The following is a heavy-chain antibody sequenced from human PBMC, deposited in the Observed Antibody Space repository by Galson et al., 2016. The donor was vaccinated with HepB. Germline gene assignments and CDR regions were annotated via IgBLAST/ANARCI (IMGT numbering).Heavy chain of an antibody. Sequence: SLRLSCAASGFTFTDYYMSWIRQAPGKGLEWISYISTSSTYTNYADSVRGRFTISRDNAKNSLYLQMKSLRAEDTAVYYCARVFGSRRRVAARPGQRLLWYYYDLDLWGQGTTVTVSS. D-gene: IGHD6-6*01. CDR2: ISTSSTYT. V-gene: IGHV3-11*06. CDR3: ARVFGSRRRVAARPGQRLLWYYYDLDL. J-gene: IGHJ6*02. CDR1: GFTFTDYY.